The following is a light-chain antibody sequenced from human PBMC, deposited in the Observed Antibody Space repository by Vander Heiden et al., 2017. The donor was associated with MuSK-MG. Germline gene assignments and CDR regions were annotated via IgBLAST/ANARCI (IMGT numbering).Light chain of an antibody. V-gene: IGLV6-57*04. Sequence: FLLTQPHSVSESPGKPVSMSCNRSSGRIAGNYVQWHQQRPCSAPIVVIYDDNSRPSGVPDRFSGSIDISSNSASLTSSGQMTEDEADYYCQSDDSSSLVFGGGTKLTVL. CDR2: DDN. CDR1: SGRIAGNY. CDR3: QSDDSSSLV. J-gene: IGLJ3*02.